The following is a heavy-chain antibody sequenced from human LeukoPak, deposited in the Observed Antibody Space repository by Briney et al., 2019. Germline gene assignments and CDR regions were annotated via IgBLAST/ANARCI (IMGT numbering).Heavy chain of an antibody. CDR1: GGSISSYY. CDR2: ISYSGST. D-gene: IGHD4-23*01. V-gene: IGHV4-59*01. Sequence: PSETLSLTCTVSGGSISSYYWSWIRQPPGKGLELIGFISYSGSTNYNPSLKSRVTISVDTSKNQFSLKLSPVTAADTAVYYCAREYGGNSGFLQHWGQGTLVTVSS. CDR3: AREYGGNSGFLQH. J-gene: IGHJ1*01.